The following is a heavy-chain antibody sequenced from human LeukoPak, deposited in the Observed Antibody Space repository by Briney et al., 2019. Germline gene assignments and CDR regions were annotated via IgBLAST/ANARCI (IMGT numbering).Heavy chain of an antibody. CDR1: GYTFTSYG. D-gene: IGHD3-3*02. Sequence: GASVKVSCKASGYTFTSYGISWVRQAPGQGPEWMGWISAYNGNTNYAQKVQGRVTMTTDTSTSTAYMELRSLRSDDTAVYYCARSRRILAANWFDPWGQGTLVTVSS. J-gene: IGHJ5*02. V-gene: IGHV1-18*04. CDR2: ISAYNGNT. CDR3: ARSRRILAANWFDP.